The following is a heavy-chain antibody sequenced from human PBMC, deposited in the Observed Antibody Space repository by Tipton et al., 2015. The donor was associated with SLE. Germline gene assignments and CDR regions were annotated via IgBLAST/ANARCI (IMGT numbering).Heavy chain of an antibody. CDR3: ARAYGSYLEFED. V-gene: IGHV3-74*01. Sequence: SLRLSCVASGFTFSSYWMHWVRQAPGKGLVWVSRINGDGSSINYADSVKGRFTISRDNAKNTLYLQMNSLRAEDTAVYYCARAYGSYLEFEDWGQGTLVTVSS. D-gene: IGHD1-26*01. CDR2: INGDGSSI. CDR1: GFTFSSYW. J-gene: IGHJ4*02.